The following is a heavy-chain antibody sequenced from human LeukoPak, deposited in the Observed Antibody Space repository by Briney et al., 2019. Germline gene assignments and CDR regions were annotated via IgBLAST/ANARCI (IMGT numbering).Heavy chain of an antibody. V-gene: IGHV3-21*01. CDR2: ISSTSNYI. Sequence: GGSLRLSCAASGFTFSDYTINWVRQAPGKGLEWVSSISSTSNYIYHADSLKGRVTVSRDNAKNSLSLQMNSLRVEDTAVYYCARQKYCGGDCYGLDTLDTWGQGTMVTVSS. CDR3: ARQKYCGGDCYGLDTLDT. D-gene: IGHD2-21*02. J-gene: IGHJ3*02. CDR1: GFTFSDYT.